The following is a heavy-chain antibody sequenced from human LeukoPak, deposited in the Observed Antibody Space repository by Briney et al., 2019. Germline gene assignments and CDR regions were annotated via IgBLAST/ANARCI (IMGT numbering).Heavy chain of an antibody. CDR2: INHRGST. V-gene: IGHV4-34*01. CDR3: ATVALVAWAFDP. D-gene: IGHD5-12*01. J-gene: IGHJ5*02. CDR1: GGSFSAYY. Sequence: SETLSLTCAVYGGSFSAYYWSWIRQPPGKGLEWIGEINHRGSTTYNPSLKSRVTISVDTSRNQFSLELSSVTAADTAVYYCATVALVAWAFDPWGQGTLVTVSS.